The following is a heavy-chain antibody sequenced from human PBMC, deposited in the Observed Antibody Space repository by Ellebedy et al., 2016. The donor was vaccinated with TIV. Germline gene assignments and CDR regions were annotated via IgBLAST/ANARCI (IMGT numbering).Heavy chain of an antibody. CDR2: IKQDASEK. J-gene: IGHJ3*02. Sequence: GESLKISCAASGFTFRSYWMTWVRQAPGKGLEWVANIKQDASEKYYVESVKGRFTISRDNAKNSLFLQMDFVRAEDTAVYYCASGHRGISFGIWGQGTMVTVSS. V-gene: IGHV3-7*03. CDR1: GFTFRSYW. D-gene: IGHD3-16*01. CDR3: ASGHRGISFGI.